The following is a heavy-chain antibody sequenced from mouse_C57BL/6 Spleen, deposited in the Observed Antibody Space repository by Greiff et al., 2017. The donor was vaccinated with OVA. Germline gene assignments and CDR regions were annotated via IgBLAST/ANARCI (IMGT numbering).Heavy chain of an antibody. CDR2: IDPSDSYT. Sequence: VQLQQPGAELVRPGTSVKLSCKASGYTFTSYWMHWVKQRPGQGLEWIGVIDPSDSYTNYNQKFKGKATLTVDTSSSTAYMQLSSLTSEDSAVYYCAREGGTTYWGQGTLVTVSA. D-gene: IGHD1-1*01. V-gene: IGHV1-59*01. CDR3: AREGGTTY. J-gene: IGHJ3*01. CDR1: GYTFTSYW.